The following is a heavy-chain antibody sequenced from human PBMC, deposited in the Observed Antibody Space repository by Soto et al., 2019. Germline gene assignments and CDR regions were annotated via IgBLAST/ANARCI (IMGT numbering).Heavy chain of an antibody. J-gene: IGHJ4*02. CDR1: GYTFTSYS. Sequence: EASVKVSCKASGYTFTSYSISWVRQAPGQGLEWMAGSNSYSGNSDHAQKLQGRVTVTRDTSISTAYMELSSLRSDDTAVYYCALLEVIDDWGPGTPVTVSS. CDR3: ALLEVIDD. D-gene: IGHD3-10*01. V-gene: IGHV1-8*03. CDR2: SNSYSGNS.